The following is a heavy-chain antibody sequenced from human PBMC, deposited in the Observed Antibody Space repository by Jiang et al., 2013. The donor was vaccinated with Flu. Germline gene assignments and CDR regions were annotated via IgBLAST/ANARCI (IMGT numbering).Heavy chain of an antibody. V-gene: IGHV1-69*04. D-gene: IGHD4-17*01. CDR1: FSSYA. Sequence: FSSYAISWVRQALDRLEWMGRIIPILGIANYAQKFQGRVTITADKSTSTAYMELSSLRSEDTAVYYCARLYGDSDYWGQGTLVTVSS. CDR2: IIPILGIA. J-gene: IGHJ4*02. CDR3: ARLYGDSDY.